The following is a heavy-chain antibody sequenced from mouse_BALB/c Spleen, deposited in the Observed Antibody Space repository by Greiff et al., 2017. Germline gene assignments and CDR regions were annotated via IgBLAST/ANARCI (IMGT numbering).Heavy chain of an antibody. J-gene: IGHJ4*01. CDR3: AGGGDPYAMDY. D-gene: IGHD1-1*02. CDR1: GFNIKDSY. Sequence: EVQLQESGAELVKPGASVKLSCTASGFNIKDSYMHWVKQRPEQGLEWIGRIDPANGNTKYDPKFQGKATITADTSSNTAYLQLSSLTSEDTAVYYCAGGGDPYAMDYWGQGTSVTVSS. V-gene: IGHV14-3*02. CDR2: IDPANGNT.